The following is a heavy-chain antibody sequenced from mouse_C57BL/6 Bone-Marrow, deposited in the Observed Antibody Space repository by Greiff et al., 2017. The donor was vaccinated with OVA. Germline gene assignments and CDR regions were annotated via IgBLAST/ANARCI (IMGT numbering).Heavy chain of an antibody. V-gene: IGHV14-4*01. CDR2: IDPENGDT. Sequence: VHVKQSGAELVRPGASVKLSCTASGFNIKDDYMHWVKQRPEQGLEWIGWIDPENGDTEYASKFQGKATITADTTSNTAYLQLSSLTSEDTAVYYCTRIYYWGQGTTLTVSS. CDR3: TRIYY. J-gene: IGHJ2*01. CDR1: GFNIKDDY.